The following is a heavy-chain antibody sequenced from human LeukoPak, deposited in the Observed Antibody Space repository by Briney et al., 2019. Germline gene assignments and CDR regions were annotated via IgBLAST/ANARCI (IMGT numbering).Heavy chain of an antibody. CDR1: GGSISSYY. Sequence: SETLSLTCTVSGGSISSYYWIWIRQPPGKGLEWIGYIYYSGSTNYNPSLKSRVTISVDTSKNQFSLKLSSVTAADTAVYYCARVIIYYYYMDVWGKGTTVTISS. D-gene: IGHD3-10*01. V-gene: IGHV4-59*01. CDR3: ARVIIYYYYMDV. CDR2: IYYSGST. J-gene: IGHJ6*03.